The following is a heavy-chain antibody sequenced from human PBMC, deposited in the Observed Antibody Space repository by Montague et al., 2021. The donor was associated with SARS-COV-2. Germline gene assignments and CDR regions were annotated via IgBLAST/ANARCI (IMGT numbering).Heavy chain of an antibody. D-gene: IGHD6-13*01. V-gene: IGHV3-48*03. CDR2: ISSSGSTI. CDR1: GFTFSSYE. CDR3: ARGSQVGSWPPTDSGMDV. J-gene: IGHJ6*02. Sequence: SLRLSCAASGFTFSSYEMNWVRQAPGKGLEWVSYISSSGSTIYYADSVKGRFTISRDNAKNSLYLQMNSLRAEDTAVYYCARGSQVGSWPPTDSGMDVWGQGTKVTVSS.